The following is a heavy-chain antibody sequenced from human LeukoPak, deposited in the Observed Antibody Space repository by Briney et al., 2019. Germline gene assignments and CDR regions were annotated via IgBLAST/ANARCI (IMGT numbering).Heavy chain of an antibody. CDR1: GGSISSFH. Sequence: SETLSLTCTVSGGSISSFHWSWIRQPPGKGLEWIGYIYNSGSTNYNPSLKSRDTISVDTSKNQFSLKLSSVTAADTAVYYCAREVRGYDIWGQGTLVTVSS. CDR3: AREVRGYDI. D-gene: IGHD5-12*01. V-gene: IGHV4-59*01. CDR2: IYNSGST. J-gene: IGHJ4*02.